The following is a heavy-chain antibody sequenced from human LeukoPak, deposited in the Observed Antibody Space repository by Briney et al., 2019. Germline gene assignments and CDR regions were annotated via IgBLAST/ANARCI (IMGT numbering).Heavy chain of an antibody. CDR1: GYSFRNQW. Sequence: GESLKISGKASGYSFRNQWIGWVRQMPGKGLEWMGIIYPGDSDTRYSPSFQGQVTISADKSISTAYLQWSSLKASDTAMYYCARLFHYYDSSGYSHTGAFDIWGQGTMVTVSS. V-gene: IGHV5-51*01. J-gene: IGHJ3*02. CDR3: ARLFHYYDSSGYSHTGAFDI. D-gene: IGHD3-22*01. CDR2: IYPGDSDT.